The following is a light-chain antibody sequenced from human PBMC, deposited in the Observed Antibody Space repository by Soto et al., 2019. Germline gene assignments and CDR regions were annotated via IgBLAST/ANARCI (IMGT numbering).Light chain of an antibody. J-gene: IGKJ4*01. CDR1: QSVSSSY. CDR3: QQYGSSST. V-gene: IGKV3-20*01. Sequence: EIVLTQSPGTLSLSPGERATLSCRASQSVSSSYLAWYQQKPGQAPRLLIYGASSRATGIPDRFSGSGSGTDFTLTISRLEPEDFAVYYCQQYGSSSTFGGGPKVEIK. CDR2: GAS.